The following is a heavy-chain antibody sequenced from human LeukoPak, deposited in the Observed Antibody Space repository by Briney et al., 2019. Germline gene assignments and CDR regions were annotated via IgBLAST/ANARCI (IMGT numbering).Heavy chain of an antibody. D-gene: IGHD2-8*01. CDR3: ASDLPLVYGSAFDI. CDR1: GGTFSSYA. V-gene: IGHV1-69*13. J-gene: IGHJ3*02. CDR2: TIPIFGTA. Sequence: GASVKVSCKASGGTFSSYAISWVRQAPGQGLEWMGGTIPIFGTANYAQKFQGRVTITADESTSTAYMELSSLRSEDTAVYYCASDLPLVYGSAFDIWGQGTMVTVSS.